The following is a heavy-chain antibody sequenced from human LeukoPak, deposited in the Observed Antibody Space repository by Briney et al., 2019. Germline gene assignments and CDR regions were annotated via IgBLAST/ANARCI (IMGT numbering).Heavy chain of an antibody. CDR2: INAGNGNT. J-gene: IGHJ5*02. V-gene: IGHV1-3*01. CDR3: ARQRPIAVAGTFWFDP. D-gene: IGHD6-19*01. CDR1: GYTFTSYD. Sequence: GASVKVSCKASGYTFTSYDMHWVRQTPGQRLEWMGWINAGNGNTKYSQKFQGRVTITRDTSASTAYMELSSLRSEDTAVYYCARQRPIAVAGTFWFDPWGQGTLVTVSS.